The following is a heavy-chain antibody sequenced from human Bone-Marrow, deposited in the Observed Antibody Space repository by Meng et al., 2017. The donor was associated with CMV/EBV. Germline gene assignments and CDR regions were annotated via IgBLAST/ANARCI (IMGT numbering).Heavy chain of an antibody. V-gene: IGHV4-38-2*02. J-gene: IGHJ4*02. D-gene: IGHD4-17*01. Sequence: GSLRLSCTVSGYSISSGYYWGWIRQPPGKGLEWIGSIFHSGSTYYNPSLKSRVTISVDTSKNQFSLKLRSVTAADTAVYYCARDPGDHDFDYWGRGTRDTVSS. CDR3: ARDPGDHDFDY. CDR2: IFHSGST. CDR1: GYSISSGYY.